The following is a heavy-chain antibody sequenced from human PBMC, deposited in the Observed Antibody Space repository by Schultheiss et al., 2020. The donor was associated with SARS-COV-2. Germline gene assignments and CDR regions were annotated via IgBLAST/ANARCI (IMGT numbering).Heavy chain of an antibody. CDR3: ARLVWYSNYPIYWYFDL. J-gene: IGHJ2*01. CDR1: GGSISSNNW. CDR2: IFHTGST. Sequence: GSLRLSCAVSGGSISSNNWWTWVRQSPGKGLEWIGEIFHTGSTNYNPSLKSRVTISVDTSKNQFSLKLSSVTAADTAVYYCARLVWYSNYPIYWYFDLWGRGALVTVSS. V-gene: IGHV4-4*02. D-gene: IGHD4-11*01.